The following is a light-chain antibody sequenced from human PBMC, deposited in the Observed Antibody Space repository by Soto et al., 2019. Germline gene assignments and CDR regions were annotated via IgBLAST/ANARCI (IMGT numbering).Light chain of an antibody. J-gene: IGLJ1*01. Sequence: QSALTQPASVSGSPGQSITISCTGTSSDVGGYNYVSWYTQHPGKAPKLMIYDVSNRTSGVFNRFSGSKSGNTVYLTSSGLQDEEEAAYYCSSYTSSSTYVFGTGTKLTVL. CDR2: DVS. V-gene: IGLV2-14*01. CDR3: SSYTSSSTYV. CDR1: SSDVGGYNY.